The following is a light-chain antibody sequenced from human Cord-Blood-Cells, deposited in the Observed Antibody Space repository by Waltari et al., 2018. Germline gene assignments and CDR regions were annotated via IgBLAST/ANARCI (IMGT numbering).Light chain of an antibody. CDR3: SSYTSSSVV. J-gene: IGLJ2*01. CDR2: DVS. CDR1: SSDVGGSNY. Sequence: QSALTQPASVSGSPGQSITISCTGTSSDVGGSNYVSCYQQHPGKAPKLMIYDVSKRPSGVSNRFSGSKSGNTASLTISGLQAEDEADYYCSSYTSSSVVFGGGTKLTVL. V-gene: IGLV2-14*01.